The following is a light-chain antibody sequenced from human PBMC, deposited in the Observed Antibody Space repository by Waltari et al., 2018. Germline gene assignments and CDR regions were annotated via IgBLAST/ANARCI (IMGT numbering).Light chain of an antibody. CDR2: WAS. V-gene: IGKV4-1*01. CDR1: QSVLYSSNNKNY. Sequence: DIVMTQSPDSLAVCLGERATINCKSSQSVLYSSNNKNYLAWYQQKPGQPPKLLIYWASTRESGVPDRFSGSGSGTDFTLTISSLQAEDVAVYYCQKYYSTPRTFGQGTKLEIK. CDR3: QKYYSTPRT. J-gene: IGKJ2*01.